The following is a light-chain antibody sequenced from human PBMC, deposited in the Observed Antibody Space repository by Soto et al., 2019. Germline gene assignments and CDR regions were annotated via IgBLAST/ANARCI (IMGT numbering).Light chain of an antibody. CDR1: QTIKRSS. V-gene: IGKV3-15*01. Sequence: EIVMTQSPATLSVSPGEGATLSCRASQTIKRSSLAWYQQKPGQPPRLLIFGASTRVTGIPARFSGSGSGTEFSLTISSLRSEDFAVYYCQQYMNWPTFGQGTRLETK. J-gene: IGKJ5*01. CDR2: GAS. CDR3: QQYMNWPT.